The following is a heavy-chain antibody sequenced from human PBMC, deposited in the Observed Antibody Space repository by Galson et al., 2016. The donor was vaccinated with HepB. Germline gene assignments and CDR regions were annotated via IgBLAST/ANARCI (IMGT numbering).Heavy chain of an antibody. CDR2: IRYSGYT. D-gene: IGHD6-13*01. V-gene: IGHV4-31*03. Sequence: LSLTCTVSGGSINRGGYYWSWILQHPGKGLEWIGHIRYSGYTNYNPSLKSRLTISLDTSKNQFSLRLSSVTAADTAVFYCARANADYSNALDIWGQGTLVTVSS. CDR3: ARANADYSNALDI. J-gene: IGHJ3*02. CDR1: GGSINRGGYY.